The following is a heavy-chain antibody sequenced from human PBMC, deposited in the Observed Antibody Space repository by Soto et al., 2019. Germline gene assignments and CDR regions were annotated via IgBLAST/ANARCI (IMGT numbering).Heavy chain of an antibody. CDR1: GFTVSSNY. V-gene: IGHV3-66*01. D-gene: IGHD4-17*01. J-gene: IGHJ6*02. CDR2: IYSGGST. CDR3: ARDLRSYYYGMDV. Sequence: EVQLVESGGGLVQPGGSLRLSCAASGFTVSSNYMSWVRQAPGKGLEWVSVIYSGGSTYYADSVKGRFTISRDNSKNTLYLQMNSLRAEDTAVYYCARDLRSYYYGMDVLGQGTTVTVSS.